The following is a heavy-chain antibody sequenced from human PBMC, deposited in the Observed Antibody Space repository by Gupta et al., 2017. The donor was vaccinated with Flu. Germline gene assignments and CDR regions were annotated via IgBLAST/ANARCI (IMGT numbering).Heavy chain of an antibody. J-gene: IGHJ6*03. D-gene: IGHD5-12*01. V-gene: IGHV1-69*01. Sequence: GQGLEWMGGIIPILGTPNYAQKFQGRITITADESTSTVYMEVSSLRSEDTAVYYCARSLEGYSYINNYYHMDVWGKGTTVTVSS. CDR2: IIPILGTP. CDR3: ARSLEGYSYINNYYHMDV.